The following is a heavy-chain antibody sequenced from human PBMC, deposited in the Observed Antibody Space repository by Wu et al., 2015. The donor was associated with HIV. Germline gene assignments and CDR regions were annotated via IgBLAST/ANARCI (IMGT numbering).Heavy chain of an antibody. CDR3: ARDRDYVFLELVIIPPRPVEENSGRR. CDR2: IVVGSGNT. D-gene: IGHD3-3*01. J-gene: IGHJ6*03. Sequence: QMQLVQSGPEVKKPGTSVKVSCKASGFTFTSSAMQWVRQARGQRLEWIGWIVVGSGNTNYAQKLQGRVTMTTDTSTSTAYMELRSLRSDDTAVYYCARDRDYVFLELVIIPPRPVEENSGRRGDKGTTVTVSS. V-gene: IGHV1-58*02. CDR1: GFTFTSSA.